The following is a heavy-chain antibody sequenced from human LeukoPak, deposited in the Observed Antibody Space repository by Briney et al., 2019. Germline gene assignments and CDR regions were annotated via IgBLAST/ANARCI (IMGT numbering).Heavy chain of an antibody. D-gene: IGHD3-10*01. Sequence: GRSLRLSCAASGFTFSSYAMHWVRQAPGKGLEWVAVIPYDGSNKYYADSVKGRFTISRDNSKNTLYLQMNSLRAEDTAVYYCAKQVVRGVIITPFDYWGQGTLVTVSS. CDR2: IPYDGSNK. J-gene: IGHJ4*02. CDR1: GFTFSSYA. V-gene: IGHV3-30-3*02. CDR3: AKQVVRGVIITPFDY.